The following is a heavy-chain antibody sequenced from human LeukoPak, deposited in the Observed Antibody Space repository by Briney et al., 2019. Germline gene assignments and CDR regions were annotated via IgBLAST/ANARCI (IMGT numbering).Heavy chain of an antibody. V-gene: IGHV4-31*11. CDR2: IYYSGST. CDR1: GGSISSGGYS. CDR3: ARDKDEFDY. D-gene: IGHD2-15*01. Sequence: PSETLSLTCAVSGGSISSGGYSWSWIRQHPGKGLEWIGYIYYSGSTYYNPSLKSRVTISVDTSKNQFSLKLSSVTAADTAVYYCARDKDEFDYWGPGTLVTVSS. J-gene: IGHJ4*02.